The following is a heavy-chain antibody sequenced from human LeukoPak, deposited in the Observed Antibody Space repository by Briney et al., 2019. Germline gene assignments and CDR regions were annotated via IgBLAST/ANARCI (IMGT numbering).Heavy chain of an antibody. Sequence: GGSLGLSCAASGFTVSSNYMSWVRQAPGKGLEGVSVIYSGGSTYSAGSVKGRFTISRDNSKNTLYLQMNSLRAEDTAVYYCAASSSSKQPPFDYWGQGTLVTVSS. CDR3: AASSSSKQPPFDY. CDR1: GFTVSSNY. CDR2: IYSGGST. J-gene: IGHJ4*02. D-gene: IGHD2-2*01. V-gene: IGHV3-53*01.